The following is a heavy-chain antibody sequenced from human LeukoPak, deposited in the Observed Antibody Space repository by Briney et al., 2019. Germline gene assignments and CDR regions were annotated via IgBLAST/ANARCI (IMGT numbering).Heavy chain of an antibody. Sequence: GGSLRLSCTASGFTFSSYGMHWVRQAPGKGLEWVAVISYDGSNKYYADSVKGRFAISRDNSKNTLYLQMNSLRAEDTAVYYCAKDLGQGAHYYYYGMDVWGQGTTVTVSS. CDR3: AKDLGQGAHYYYYGMDV. CDR1: GFTFSSYG. V-gene: IGHV3-30*18. J-gene: IGHJ6*02. CDR2: ISYDGSNK. D-gene: IGHD1-26*01.